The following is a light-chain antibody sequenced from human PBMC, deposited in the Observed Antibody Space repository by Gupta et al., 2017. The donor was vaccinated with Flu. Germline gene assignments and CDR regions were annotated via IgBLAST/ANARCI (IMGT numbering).Light chain of an antibody. J-gene: IGKJ2*01. V-gene: IGKV6-21*01. CDR1: QSIGSS. Sequence: PDFQSVTPKEKVTITCRASQSIGSSLHWYQQKPDQSPKLLIKYASQSSSGVPSRFSGSGSGTDFTLTINSLEAEDAATYYCQQSSSLPYTFGQGTKLEIK. CDR3: QQSSSLPYT. CDR2: YAS.